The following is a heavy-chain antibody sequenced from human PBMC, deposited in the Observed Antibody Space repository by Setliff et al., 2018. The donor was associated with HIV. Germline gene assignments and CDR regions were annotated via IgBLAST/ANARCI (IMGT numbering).Heavy chain of an antibody. J-gene: IGHJ3*02. D-gene: IGHD1-26*01. V-gene: IGHV1-2*06. CDR1: GYTFTGYY. Sequence: ASVKVSCKASGYTFTGYYMHWVRQAPGQGLEWMGRINPNSGGTNYARKFQGRVTMTRDTSITTAYMELSRLRSDDTAVYYCARGTRVGANDAFDIWGQGTMVTVSS. CDR3: ARGTRVGANDAFDI. CDR2: INPNSGGT.